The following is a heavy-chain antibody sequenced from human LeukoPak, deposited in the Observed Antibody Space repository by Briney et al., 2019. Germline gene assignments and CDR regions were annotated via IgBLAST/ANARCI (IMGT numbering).Heavy chain of an antibody. J-gene: IGHJ3*02. CDR3: ARGGVPAADDAFDI. D-gene: IGHD2-2*01. Sequence: SVKVSCKAAGGTFSSYAISWVRQAPGQGLEWMGGIIPIFGTANYAQKFQGRVTITTDESTSTAYMELSSLRSEDTAVYYCARGGVPAADDAFDIWGQGTMVTVSS. CDR2: IIPIFGTA. V-gene: IGHV1-69*05. CDR1: GGTFSSYA.